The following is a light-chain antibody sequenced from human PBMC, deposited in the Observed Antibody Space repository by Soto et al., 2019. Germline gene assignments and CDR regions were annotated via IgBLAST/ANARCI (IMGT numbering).Light chain of an antibody. V-gene: IGLV2-14*01. CDR2: DVS. CDR1: SSDVGGYNY. Sequence: QSALTQPASVSGSPGQSITISCTGTSSDVGGYNYVSWYQQHPGKAPKLMIYDVSNRPSGVSNRFSGSKSGNTASLTISGLQAEDEADYYCAAWDDSLSGPYVVFGGGTKLTVL. J-gene: IGLJ2*01. CDR3: AAWDDSLSGPYVV.